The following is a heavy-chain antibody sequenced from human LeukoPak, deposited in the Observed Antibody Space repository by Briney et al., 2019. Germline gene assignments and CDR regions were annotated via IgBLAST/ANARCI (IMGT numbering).Heavy chain of an antibody. Sequence: PSETLSLTCTVSGGSIRRDGDLWGWIRQPPGKGLEWIGTISHGGRTYYNPSLKSRVTISVETTKNQFSLKLSSVTATDTAVYYCARHADCIGDCYRNWGQGTLVTVYS. CDR2: ISHGGRT. CDR1: GGSIRRDGDL. D-gene: IGHD2-21*02. V-gene: IGHV4-39*01. J-gene: IGHJ4*02. CDR3: ARHADCIGDCYRN.